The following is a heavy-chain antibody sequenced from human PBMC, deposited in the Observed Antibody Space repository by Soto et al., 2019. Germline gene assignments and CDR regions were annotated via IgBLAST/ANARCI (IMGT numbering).Heavy chain of an antibody. CDR1: GFTFRSYG. D-gene: IGHD3-3*01. CDR3: AKPRSSLEWPPFDP. Sequence: QVKLVESGGGVVQPGRSRRLSCVTSGFTFRSYGMHWVRQSPDKGLEWVAVIKSDGTTADYIESVKGRFFISRDNSKKTVYLLMNNLRPEDTGIYYCAKPRSSLEWPPFDPWGQGTLVTVTS. V-gene: IGHV3-30-3*02. J-gene: IGHJ5*02. CDR2: IKSDGTTA.